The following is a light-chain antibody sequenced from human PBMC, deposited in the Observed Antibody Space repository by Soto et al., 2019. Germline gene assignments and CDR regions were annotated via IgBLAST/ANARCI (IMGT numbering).Light chain of an antibody. V-gene: IGKV3-11*01. CDR3: QQRINWPLT. Sequence: EIVLTQSPATLSLSPGDTATLSCRASQSISTYLAWYQQKPGQAPRLLIYDASKRATGISARFSGGGSGTDFTLTIDSLEPSDFAVYYCQQRINWPLTFGGGTKVDI. CDR2: DAS. J-gene: IGKJ4*01. CDR1: QSISTY.